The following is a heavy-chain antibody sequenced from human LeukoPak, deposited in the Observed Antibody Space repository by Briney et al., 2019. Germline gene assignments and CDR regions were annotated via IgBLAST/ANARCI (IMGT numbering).Heavy chain of an antibody. CDR3: AVNDFWSGYDAFDI. Sequence: SETLSLTCTVSGGSISSYYWSWIRQPPGKGLEWIGYIYYSGSTHYNPSLKSRVTISVDTSKNQFSLKLSSVTAADTAVYYCAVNDFWSGYDAFDIWGQGTMVTVSS. D-gene: IGHD3-3*01. V-gene: IGHV4-59*01. J-gene: IGHJ3*02. CDR2: IYYSGST. CDR1: GGSISSYY.